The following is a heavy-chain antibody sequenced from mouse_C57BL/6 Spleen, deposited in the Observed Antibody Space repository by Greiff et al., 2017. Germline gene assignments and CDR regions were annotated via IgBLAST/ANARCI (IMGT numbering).Heavy chain of an antibody. CDR2: IWSDGST. D-gene: IGHD2-4*01. V-gene: IGHV2-6-1*01. CDR3: ARHGYDYDGAWFAY. Sequence: QVQLQQSGPGLVAPSQSLSITCTVSGFSLTSYGVHWVRQPPGKGLEWLVVIWSDGSTTYNSALKSRLSISKDNSKSQVFLKMNSLQTADTAMYYCARHGYDYDGAWFAYRGQATLVTVSA. CDR1: GFSLTSYG. J-gene: IGHJ3*01.